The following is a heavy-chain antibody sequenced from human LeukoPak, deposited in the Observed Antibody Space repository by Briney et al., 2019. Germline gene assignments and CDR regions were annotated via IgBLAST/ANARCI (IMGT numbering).Heavy chain of an antibody. V-gene: IGHV1-46*01. CDR2: INPSGGST. CDR1: GCSFTSYY. J-gene: IGHJ4*02. Sequence: GASVKVSCKASGCSFTSYYMHWVRQAPGQGLEWMGIINPSGGSTTSAQKFQGRVTMTRDTSTNTVYMELSSLRSEDTAVYYCARDSSSNSVDYWGQGTLVTVSS. D-gene: IGHD6-13*01. CDR3: ARDSSSNSVDY.